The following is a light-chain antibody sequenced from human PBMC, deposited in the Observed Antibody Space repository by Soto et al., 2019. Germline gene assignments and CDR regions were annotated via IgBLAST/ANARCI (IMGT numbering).Light chain of an antibody. CDR2: DAS. CDR1: QSINSH. Sequence: EIVLTQSQTTLSLSPGERATLSCRASQSINSHLAWYQQKPGQAPRLLMYDASNRATDIPARFSGSGSGTDFTLTISSLDPEDFAVYYCQQRSNWPLTFGGGTKVEIK. V-gene: IGKV3-11*01. J-gene: IGKJ4*01. CDR3: QQRSNWPLT.